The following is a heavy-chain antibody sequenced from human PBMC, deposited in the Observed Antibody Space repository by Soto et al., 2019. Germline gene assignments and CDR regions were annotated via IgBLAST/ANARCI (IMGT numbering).Heavy chain of an antibody. CDR1: GFTFSTYA. V-gene: IGHV3-30*03. CDR2: LSYDGSNK. D-gene: IGHD2-2*01. J-gene: IGHJ6*02. Sequence: QVQLVESGGGVVQPGRSLRLSCAASGFTFSTYAMHWVRQAPGKGLEWVAVLSYDGSNKYYADSVKGRFTISRDNSKKTLYLQMNSLRAEDTAVYYCARVVPAGMYYYYGMDVWGQGTTVTVSS. CDR3: ARVVPAGMYYYYGMDV.